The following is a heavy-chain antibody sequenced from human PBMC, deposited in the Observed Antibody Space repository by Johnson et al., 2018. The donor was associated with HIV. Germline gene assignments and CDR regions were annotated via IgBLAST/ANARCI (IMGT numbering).Heavy chain of an antibody. V-gene: IGHV3-66*01. CDR1: GFTVSSNY. CDR2: IFGNYNT. Sequence: VQLVESGGGLVQPGGSLRLSCAASGFTVSSNYMSWVRQAPGKGLEWVSVIFGNYNTYYADSVKGRFTISRDTSRNMLYLQMDSLRAEDTAIYYCARLQQRGDAFDIWGQGTMVTVSS. D-gene: IGHD1-1*01. J-gene: IGHJ3*02. CDR3: ARLQQRGDAFDI.